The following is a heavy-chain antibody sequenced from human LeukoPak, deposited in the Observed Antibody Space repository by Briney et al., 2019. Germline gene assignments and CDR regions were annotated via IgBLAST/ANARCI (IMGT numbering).Heavy chain of an antibody. CDR3: AKELDTMFFDY. D-gene: IGHD3-10*02. CDR2: AGWAGGTT. J-gene: IGHJ4*02. CDR1: GFHFDRYT. Sequence: GALGLSCSTFGFHFDRYTIHWVRQAPGKGLGWVSLAGWAGGTTFYSDSVRGRFTISRDSGRKSVYLQMNSLTTDDTAFYFCAKELDTMFFDYWGQGALVTVSS. V-gene: IGHV3-43*01.